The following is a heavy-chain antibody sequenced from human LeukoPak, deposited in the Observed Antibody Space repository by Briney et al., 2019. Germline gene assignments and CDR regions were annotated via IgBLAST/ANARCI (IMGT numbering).Heavy chain of an antibody. CDR1: GGTFSSYA. CDR2: IIPILGIA. CDR3: ARDGPTGLLPND. V-gene: IGHV1-69*04. J-gene: IGHJ4*02. D-gene: IGHD1-1*01. Sequence: SVKVSCKAFGGTFSSYAISWVRQAPGQGLEWMGRIIPILGIANYAQKFQGRVTITADKSTSTAYMELSSLRSEDTAVYYCARDGPTGLLPNDWGQGTPVTVSS.